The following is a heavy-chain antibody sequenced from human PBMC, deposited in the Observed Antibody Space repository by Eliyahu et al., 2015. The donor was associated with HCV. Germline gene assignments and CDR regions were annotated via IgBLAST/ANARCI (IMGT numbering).Heavy chain of an antibody. CDR2: IYYSGST. V-gene: IGHV4-39*01. CDR3: ARQAPPFGGSYYDY. CDR1: GGSISSSSYY. D-gene: IGHD1-26*01. J-gene: IGHJ4*02. Sequence: QLQLQESGPGLVKPSETLSLTCTVSGGSISSSSYYWGWIRQPPGKGLEWIGSIYYSGSTYYNPSLKSRVTISVDTSKNQFSLKLSSVTAADTAVYYCARQAPPFGGSYYDYWGQGTLVTVSS.